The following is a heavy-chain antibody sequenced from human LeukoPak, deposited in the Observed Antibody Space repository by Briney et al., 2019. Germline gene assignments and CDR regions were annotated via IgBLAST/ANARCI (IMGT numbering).Heavy chain of an antibody. D-gene: IGHD2-15*01. V-gene: IGHV4-59*01. J-gene: IGHJ1*01. CDR3: ASTEGYCSGGTCYSMDYFRH. CDR2: TFHNGNS. CDR1: GGSISSFY. Sequence: PSETLSLTCTVSGGSISSFYWSWIRQAPGKGLEWIGHTFHNGNSNYNPSLKTRVTLSLDTSKNQFSLKLNSVTAADTAMYYCASTEGYCSGGTCYSMDYFRHWGQGTQVAVSS.